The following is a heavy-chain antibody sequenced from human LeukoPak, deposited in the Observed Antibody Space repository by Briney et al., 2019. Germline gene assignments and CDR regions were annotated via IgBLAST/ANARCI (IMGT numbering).Heavy chain of an antibody. D-gene: IGHD3-9*01. CDR3: ARGTYSYFDWLLDAFDI. CDR2: ISSSGSTI. V-gene: IGHV3-11*01. Sequence: GGTLRLSCAASGFTFSDYYMSWIRQAPGKGLEWVSYISSSGSTIYYADSVKGRFTISRDNAKNSLYLQMNSLRAEDTAVYYCARGTYSYFDWLLDAFDIWGQGTMVTVSS. J-gene: IGHJ3*02. CDR1: GFTFSDYY.